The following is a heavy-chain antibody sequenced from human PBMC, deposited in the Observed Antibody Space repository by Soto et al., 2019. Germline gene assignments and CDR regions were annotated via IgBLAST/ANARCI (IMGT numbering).Heavy chain of an antibody. CDR2: ISSSGGRT. V-gene: IGHV3-23*01. CDR1: GFSFSSYA. J-gene: IGHJ6*02. Sequence: EGQLLESGGGLVQPGGSLRLSCAASGFSFSSYAMSWVRQVPGKGLEWVSGISSSGGRTFYADSVKGRFTISRDNSENKLYLQMNSLRGEDTALYYCANGQSTHSVWGQGTTVTVSS. CDR3: ANGQSTHSV. D-gene: IGHD4-4*01.